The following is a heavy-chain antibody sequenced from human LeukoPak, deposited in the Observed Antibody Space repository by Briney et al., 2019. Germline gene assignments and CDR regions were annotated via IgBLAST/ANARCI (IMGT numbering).Heavy chain of an antibody. CDR3: ARDSRQEPLDY. CDR1: GYTFTGYY. CDR2: INPSGGST. Sequence: ASVKVSCKASGYTFTGYYMHWVRQAPGQGLEWMGIINPSGGSTSYAQKFQGRVTMTRDMSTSTVYMELSSLRSEDTAVYYCARDSRQEPLDYWGQGTLVTVSS. J-gene: IGHJ4*02. D-gene: IGHD1-14*01. V-gene: IGHV1-46*01.